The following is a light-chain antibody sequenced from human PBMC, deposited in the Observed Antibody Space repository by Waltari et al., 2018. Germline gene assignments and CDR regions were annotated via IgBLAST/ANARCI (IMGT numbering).Light chain of an antibody. V-gene: IGKV3-20*01. CDR1: QSVGRS. J-gene: IGKJ1*01. Sequence: EIVLTQSPGTLSLSPGERAILSCRASQSVGRSLCWYQQKNGQAPRLLIYDASTRATGIPDRFSGGGSGTDFSLTISRLEPEDFAVYYCQMYVRLPATFGQGTDVEIK. CDR2: DAS. CDR3: QMYVRLPAT.